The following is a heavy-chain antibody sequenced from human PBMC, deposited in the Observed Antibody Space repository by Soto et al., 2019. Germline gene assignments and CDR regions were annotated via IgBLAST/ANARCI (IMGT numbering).Heavy chain of an antibody. D-gene: IGHD6-19*01. CDR3: AKARSGWYHDY. CDR2: ISYDGSNK. J-gene: IGHJ4*02. V-gene: IGHV3-30*18. Sequence: QVQLVESGGGVVQPGRSLRLSCAASGFTFSSYGMHWVRQAPGKGLEWVAVISYDGSNKYYADSVKGRFTISRDNSKNTLDLQMNSLRAEDTAVYYCAKARSGWYHDYWGPGTLVTVSS. CDR1: GFTFSSYG.